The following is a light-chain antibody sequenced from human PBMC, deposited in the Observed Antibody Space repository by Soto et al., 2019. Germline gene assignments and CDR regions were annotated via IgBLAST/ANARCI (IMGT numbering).Light chain of an antibody. CDR3: SSYTSSSTLVV. CDR2: DVS. J-gene: IGLJ2*01. V-gene: IGLV2-14*01. CDR1: SNDVGGYNY. Sequence: QSVLTQPASVSGSPGQSITISCTGTSNDVGGYNYVSWYQQHPGEAPKLMIYDVSNRPSGVSNRFSGSKSDNTASLTISGLQAEDEADYYCSSYTSSSTLVVFGGGTKLTVL.